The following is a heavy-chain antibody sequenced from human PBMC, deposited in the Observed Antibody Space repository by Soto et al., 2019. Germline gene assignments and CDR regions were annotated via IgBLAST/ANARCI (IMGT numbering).Heavy chain of an antibody. Sequence: ASVKVSCKXSGYTFTGYYIHWLRQAPGQGLEWMGWINPASGGTNYARRFQGRVTMTRDTSITTAYMDLRRLRSDDTAMYYCARAGAAVGTFWFWGQGALVTVSS. CDR2: INPASGGT. J-gene: IGHJ4*02. V-gene: IGHV1-2*02. CDR1: GYTFTGYY. D-gene: IGHD6-13*01. CDR3: ARAGAAVGTFWF.